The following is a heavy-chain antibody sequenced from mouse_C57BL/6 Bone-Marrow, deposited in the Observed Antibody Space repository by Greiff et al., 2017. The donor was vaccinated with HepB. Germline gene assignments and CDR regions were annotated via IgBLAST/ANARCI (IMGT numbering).Heavy chain of an antibody. J-gene: IGHJ4*01. CDR3: ARRDWKSWDYAMDY. V-gene: IGHV1-64*01. CDR2: IHPNSGST. Sequence: VQLQQPGAELVKPGASVKLSCKASGYTFTSYWMHWVKQRPGQGLEWIGMIHPNSGSTNYNEKFKSKATLTVDKSSSTAYMQLSSLTSEDSAVYYWARRDWKSWDYAMDYWGQGTSVTVSS. D-gene: IGHD4-1*01. CDR1: GYTFTSYW.